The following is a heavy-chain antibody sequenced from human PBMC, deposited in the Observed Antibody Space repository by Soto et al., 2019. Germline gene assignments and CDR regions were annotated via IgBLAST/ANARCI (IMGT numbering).Heavy chain of an antibody. CDR3: ARDRSGSYFVY. J-gene: IGHJ4*02. D-gene: IGHD1-26*01. V-gene: IGHV3-48*01. CDR2: ISSSSSTI. CDR1: GFAFSGYA. Sequence: PGGSLRLSCAASGFAFSGYAMSWVRQAPGKGLEWVSYISSSSSTIYYADSVKGRFTISRDNAKNTLYLEMNSLSVEDTAVYYCARDRSGSYFVYWGQGTLVTVSS.